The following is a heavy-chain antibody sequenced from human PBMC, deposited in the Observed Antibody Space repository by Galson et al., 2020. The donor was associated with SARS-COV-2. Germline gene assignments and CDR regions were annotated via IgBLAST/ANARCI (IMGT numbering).Heavy chain of an antibody. D-gene: IGHD1-26*01. V-gene: IGHV3-30-3*01. CDR1: GFTFSSYA. Sequence: GGSLRLSCAASGFTFSSYAMHWVRQAPGKGLEWVAVISYDGSNKYYADSVKGRFTISRDNSKNTLYLQMNSLRAEDTAVYYCARDSSGSYYGSRRFLDYWGQGTLVTVSS. CDR2: ISYDGSNK. CDR3: ARDSSGSYYGSRRFLDY. J-gene: IGHJ4*02.